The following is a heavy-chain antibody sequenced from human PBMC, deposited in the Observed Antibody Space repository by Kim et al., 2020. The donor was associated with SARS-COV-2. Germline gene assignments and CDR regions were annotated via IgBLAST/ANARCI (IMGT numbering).Heavy chain of an antibody. D-gene: IGHD3-10*01. Sequence: NNTPSLKGRVTISVDTSKNQFSLKLSSVTAADTAVYYCAGRYGSQGAIDDWGQGALVTVSS. J-gene: IGHJ4*02. CDR3: AGRYGSQGAIDD. V-gene: IGHV4-34*01.